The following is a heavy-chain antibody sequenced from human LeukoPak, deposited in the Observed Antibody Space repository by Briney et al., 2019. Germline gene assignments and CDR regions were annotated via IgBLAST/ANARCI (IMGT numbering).Heavy chain of an antibody. D-gene: IGHD3-10*01. V-gene: IGHV4-30-4*01. Sequence: SETLSLTCTVSGGSISSGDYYWSWIRQPPGKGLEWIGYIYYSGSTYYNPSLKSRVTISEHTSKNQFSLKLSSVTAADTAVYYCARADYKLLWFGSGWFDPWGQGTLVTVSS. CDR3: ARADYKLLWFGSGWFDP. CDR1: GGSISSGDYY. CDR2: IYYSGST. J-gene: IGHJ5*02.